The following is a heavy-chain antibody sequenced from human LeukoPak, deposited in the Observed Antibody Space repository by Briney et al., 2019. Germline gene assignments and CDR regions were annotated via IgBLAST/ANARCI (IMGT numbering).Heavy chain of an antibody. CDR3: AKDLLPPFDY. V-gene: IGHV3-23*01. CDR1: GFTFSRYW. CDR2: ISGSGGST. J-gene: IGHJ4*02. Sequence: GGSLRLSCAASGFTFSRYWMNWVRQAPGKGLEWVSAISGSGGSTYYADSVKGRFTISRDNSKNTLYLQMNSLRAEDTAVYYCAKDLLPPFDYWGQGTLVTVSS. D-gene: IGHD3-22*01.